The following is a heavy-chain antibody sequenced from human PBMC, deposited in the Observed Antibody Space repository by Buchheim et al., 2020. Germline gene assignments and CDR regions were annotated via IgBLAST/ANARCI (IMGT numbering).Heavy chain of an antibody. V-gene: IGHV2-70*15. CDR3: ARENDYNALDS. CDR2: IDWDDYK. J-gene: IGHJ4*02. D-gene: IGHD5-24*01. CDR1: GLSLRNVGVS. Sequence: QVSLRESGPAHVRTTETLTLTCTVSGLSLRNVGVSVSWIRRPPGTPLQWLARIDWDDYKYYNTSLQARLTVSKRPPKKQVVLTLTNVDPADTATYYCARENDYNALDSWGQGTL.